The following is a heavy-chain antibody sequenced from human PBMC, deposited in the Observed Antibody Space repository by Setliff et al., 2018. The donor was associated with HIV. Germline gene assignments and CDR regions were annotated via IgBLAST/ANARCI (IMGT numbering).Heavy chain of an antibody. CDR1: GGSVSTGNYY. D-gene: IGHD3-10*01. CDR3: TRRGADSYYPRPLDV. J-gene: IGHJ6*04. V-gene: IGHV4-61*01. Sequence: PSETLSLTCTVSGGSVSTGNYYWNWIRLPPGKGLEWIGYIFYSGSTNYNPSLKSRVTISVDTSKNQFSLRLNSVTAADTAIHYCTRRGADSYYPRPLDVWGKGTTVTVSS. CDR2: IFYSGST.